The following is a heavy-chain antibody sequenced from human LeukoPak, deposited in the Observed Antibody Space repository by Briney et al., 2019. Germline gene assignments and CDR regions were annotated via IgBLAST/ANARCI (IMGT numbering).Heavy chain of an antibody. CDR3: ARGVVIAPQTFDY. CDR1: GGSFSGYY. D-gene: IGHD2-21*01. CDR2: INHSGST. Sequence: PSETLSLTCAVYGGSFSGYYWSWIRQPPGKGLEWIGEINHSGSTNYNPSLKSRVTISVDTSKNQFSLKLSSVTAADTAVYYCARGVVIAPQTFDYWGQGTLVTVSS. J-gene: IGHJ4*02. V-gene: IGHV4-34*01.